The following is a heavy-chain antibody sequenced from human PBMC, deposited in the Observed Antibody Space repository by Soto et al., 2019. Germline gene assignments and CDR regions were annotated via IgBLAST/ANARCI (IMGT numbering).Heavy chain of an antibody. D-gene: IGHD3-10*01. CDR1: GGSISNYC. CDR2: ISKSGYT. CDR3: TTQGFGVLHGLVDV. V-gene: IGHV4-59*08. Sequence: PSETLSLTCTVSGGSISNYCWSWIRLPPGKGLEWIGYISKSGYTSYNPSLKSRVMLSVDTSKNQCSLELTSVIAADAAVYYCTTQGFGVLHGLVDVWGQGTTVTVSS. J-gene: IGHJ6*02.